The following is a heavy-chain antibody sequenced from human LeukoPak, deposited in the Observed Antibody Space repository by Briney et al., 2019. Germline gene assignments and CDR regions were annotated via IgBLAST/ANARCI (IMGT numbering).Heavy chain of an antibody. J-gene: IGHJ4*02. V-gene: IGHV4-38-2*01. CDR3: ARAPRDSSSSNYMRRFDY. Sequence: SETLSLTCAVSGYSISSDNYWVWIRQPPGQGLEWTGGIYHSGSAYYNPSLKSRVTMSVDTSKNQFSLKLSSVTAADTAVYYCARAPRDSSSSNYMRRFDYWGQGTLVTVSS. CDR2: IYHSGSA. D-gene: IGHD3-22*01. CDR1: GYSISSDNY.